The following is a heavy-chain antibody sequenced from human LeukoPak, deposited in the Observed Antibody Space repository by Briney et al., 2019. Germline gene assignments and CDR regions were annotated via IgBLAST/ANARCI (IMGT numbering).Heavy chain of an antibody. V-gene: IGHV1-46*01. Sequence: ASVKVSCMASGYTFTSYYMHWVRQAPGQGLEWMGIINPSGGSTSYAQKFQGRVTMTRDTSTSTVYMELSSLRSEDTAVYYCARARGYSYGYDYYYYMDVWGKGTTVTVSS. J-gene: IGHJ6*03. CDR1: GYTFTSYY. CDR2: INPSGGST. D-gene: IGHD5-18*01. CDR3: ARARGYSYGYDYYYYMDV.